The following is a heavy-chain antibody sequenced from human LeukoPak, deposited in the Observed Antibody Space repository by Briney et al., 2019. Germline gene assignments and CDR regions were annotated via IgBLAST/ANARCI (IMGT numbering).Heavy chain of an antibody. J-gene: IGHJ6*02. D-gene: IGHD3-22*01. CDR1: GGTFSSYA. CDR2: IIPIFGTA. Sequence: SVKVSCKASGGTFSSYAISWVRQAPGQGLEWMGGIIPIFGTANYAQKFQGRVTITADESTSTAYMELSSLRSEDTAVYYCARAGDSSGYYYYYGMDVWGQGTTVTVSS. V-gene: IGHV1-69*13. CDR3: ARAGDSSGYYYYYGMDV.